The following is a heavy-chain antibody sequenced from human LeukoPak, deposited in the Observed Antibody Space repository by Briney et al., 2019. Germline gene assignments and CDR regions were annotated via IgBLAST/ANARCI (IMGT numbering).Heavy chain of an antibody. CDR2: ISYDGSNK. J-gene: IGHJ6*02. CDR1: GFTFSSYA. Sequence: GRSLRLSCAASGFTFSSYAMHWVRQAPGKGLEWVAVISYDGSNKYYADSVKGRFTISRDNSKNTLYLQMNSLRAEDTAVYYCARAPYTRLLLGGMDVWGQGTTVTVSS. CDR3: ARAPYTRLLLGGMDV. D-gene: IGHD3-16*01. V-gene: IGHV3-30-3*01.